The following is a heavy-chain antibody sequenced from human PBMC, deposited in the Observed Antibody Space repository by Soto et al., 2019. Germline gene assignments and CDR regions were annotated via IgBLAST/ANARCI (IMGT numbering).Heavy chain of an antibody. D-gene: IGHD3-22*01. CDR1: GGTSSSYA. J-gene: IGHJ1*01. Sequence: QVQLVQSGAEVKKPGSSVKVSCKASGGTSSSYAISWVRQAPGQGLEWMGGIIPIFGTANYAQKFQGRVTITADESTSTAYMELSSLRSEDTAVYYCARDRYYYDSSGRGSAEYFRHWGQGTLVTVSS. CDR3: ARDRYYYDSSGRGSAEYFRH. V-gene: IGHV1-69*01. CDR2: IIPIFGTA.